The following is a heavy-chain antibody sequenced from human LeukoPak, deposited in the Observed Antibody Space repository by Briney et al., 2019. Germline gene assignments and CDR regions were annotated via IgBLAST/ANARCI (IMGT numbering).Heavy chain of an antibody. J-gene: IGHJ6*03. CDR1: GFTVSSNY. CDR2: IYSGGST. Sequence: GGSLRLSCAASGFTVSSNYISWVRQAPGKGLEWVSVIYSGGSTYYADSVKGRFTISRDNSKNTLYLQMNSLRAEDTAVYYCASAGFTVTTYYYYYYMDVWGKGTTVTVSS. V-gene: IGHV3-66*02. CDR3: ASAGFTVTTYYYYYYMDV. D-gene: IGHD4-17*01.